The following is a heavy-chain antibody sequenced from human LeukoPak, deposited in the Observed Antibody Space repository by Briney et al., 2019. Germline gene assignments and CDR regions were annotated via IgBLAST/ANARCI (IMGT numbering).Heavy chain of an antibody. J-gene: IGHJ3*02. V-gene: IGHV3-21*01. Sequence: PGGSLRLSCAASGFTFSSYSMNWVRQAPGKGLEWVSSISSSSSYIYYADSVKGRFTISRDNAKNSLYLQMNSLRAEDTAVYYCARDYRPYYDILTGYGADPAFDIWGQGTVVTVSS. CDR2: ISSSSSYI. CDR1: GFTFSSYS. CDR3: ARDYRPYYDILTGYGADPAFDI. D-gene: IGHD3-9*01.